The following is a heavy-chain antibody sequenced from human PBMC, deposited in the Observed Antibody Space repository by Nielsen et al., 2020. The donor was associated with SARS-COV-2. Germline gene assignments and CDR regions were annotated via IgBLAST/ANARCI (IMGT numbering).Heavy chain of an antibody. CDR1: GGSISSGGYS. CDR3: ARADYYGSGSYPKAFDI. Sequence: SETLSLTCAVSGGSISSGGYSWSWIRQPPGKGLEWIGYIYHSGSTYYNPSLKSRVTISVDRSKNQFSLKLSSVTAADTAVYYCARADYYGSGSYPKAFDIWGQGTVVTVSS. J-gene: IGHJ3*02. D-gene: IGHD3-10*01. V-gene: IGHV4-30-2*01. CDR2: IYHSGST.